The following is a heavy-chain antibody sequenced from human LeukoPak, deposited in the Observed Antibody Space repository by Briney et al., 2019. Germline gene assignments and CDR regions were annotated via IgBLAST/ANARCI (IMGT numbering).Heavy chain of an antibody. J-gene: IGHJ4*02. CDR2: IKGSGSST. V-gene: IGHV3-23*01. CDR1: GLTFSTYD. D-gene: IGHD6-19*01. Sequence: PGGSLRLSCAAPGLTFSTYDINWVRQAPGKGLESVAAIKGSGSSTYYADSVRGRFTISRDNSKSTLYLQMNSLRADDTAFYYCAKSYSTGWYSHADWGQGTLVTVSS. CDR3: AKSYSTGWYSHAD.